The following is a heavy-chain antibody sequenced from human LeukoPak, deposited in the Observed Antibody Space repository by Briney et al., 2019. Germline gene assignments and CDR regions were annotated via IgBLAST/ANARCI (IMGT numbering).Heavy chain of an antibody. CDR2: IWHDGSNK. CDR1: GFTLSNYG. CDR3: ARLGYGGSGWYFDY. V-gene: IGHV3-33*01. J-gene: IGHJ4*02. Sequence: GGSLRLSCAESGFTLSNYGMHWVRQAPGKGLEGVAVIWHDGSNKYYAASVKGRFTISRDSSKNTLYLQMNSLRAEDTAVYYCARLGYGGSGWYFDYWGQGTLVTVSS. D-gene: IGHD6-19*01.